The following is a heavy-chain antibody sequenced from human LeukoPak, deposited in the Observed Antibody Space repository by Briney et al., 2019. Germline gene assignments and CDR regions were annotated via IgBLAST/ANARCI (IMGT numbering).Heavy chain of an antibody. V-gene: IGHV3-21*01. Sequence: GGSLRLSCAASGFTFSGYSMNWVRQAPGKGLEWFSSISTGSNYIYYADSVKGRFTISRDNAKNSLYLQMNSLRAEDTAVYYCARGSSSLDYWGQGTLVTVSS. J-gene: IGHJ4*02. D-gene: IGHD6-13*01. CDR2: ISTGSNYI. CDR3: ARGSSSLDY. CDR1: GFTFSGYS.